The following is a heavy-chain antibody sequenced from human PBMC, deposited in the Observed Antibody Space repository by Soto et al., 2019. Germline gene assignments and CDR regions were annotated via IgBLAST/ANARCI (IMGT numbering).Heavy chain of an antibody. V-gene: IGHV4-34*01. Sequence: PSETLSFTCAVFGGSVNVSYWTGFRKPPGKGLEWIGEINHTGGTHYNPSLKSRVTMSVDTSKNQFSLRLSSVTAADTAIYYCATRITVFGLLIPPFDPWGQGTQVTVSS. CDR3: ATRITVFGLLIPPFDP. CDR1: GGSVNVSY. J-gene: IGHJ5*02. CDR2: INHTGGT. D-gene: IGHD3-3*01.